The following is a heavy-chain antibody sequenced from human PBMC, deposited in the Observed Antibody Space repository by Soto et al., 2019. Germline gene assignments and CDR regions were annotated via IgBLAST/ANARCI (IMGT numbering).Heavy chain of an antibody. CDR3: AKRRVWFDP. CDR2: IYYSGST. Sequence: PSETLSLTCTVSCGSISSSSYYWGWIRQPPGKGLEWIGSIYYSGSTYYNPSLKSRVTISVDTSKNQFSLKLSSVTAADTAVYYCAKRRVWFDPWGQGTLVTVSS. V-gene: IGHV4-39*01. CDR1: CGSISSSSYY. J-gene: IGHJ5*02.